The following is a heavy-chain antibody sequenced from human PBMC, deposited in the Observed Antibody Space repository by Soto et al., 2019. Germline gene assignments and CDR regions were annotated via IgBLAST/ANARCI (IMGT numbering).Heavy chain of an antibody. V-gene: IGHV3-74*01. CDR3: SRVGGSTWH. Sequence: GGSLRLSCAASGFTFSSYWMHWVRQAPGKGLVWVSRINSDGSSTNYADFVKGRFAISRDNAKNTLYLQMNSLRVEDTAVYYCSRVGGSTWHWGQGTLVTVSS. CDR1: GFTFSSYW. J-gene: IGHJ4*02. CDR2: INSDGSST. D-gene: IGHD1-26*01.